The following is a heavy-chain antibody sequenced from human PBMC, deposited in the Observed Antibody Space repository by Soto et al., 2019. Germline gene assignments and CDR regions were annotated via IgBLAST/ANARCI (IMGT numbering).Heavy chain of an antibody. CDR3: AKDSGTDILTGYSINWFDP. D-gene: IGHD3-9*01. J-gene: IGHJ5*02. V-gene: IGHV3-23*01. CDR1: GFSFSTYA. CDR2: ISGSGTNT. Sequence: SLRLSCVVSGFSFSTYAMSWVRQAPGKGLEWVSAISGSGTNTYYADSVKGRFTISKDNSKNTLFLQMNSLRAEDTAIYYCAKDSGTDILTGYSINWFDPWGQGTLVTVSS.